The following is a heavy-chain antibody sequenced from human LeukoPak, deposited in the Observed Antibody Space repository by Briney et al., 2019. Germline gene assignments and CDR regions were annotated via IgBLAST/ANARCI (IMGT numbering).Heavy chain of an antibody. CDR3: AKDDAEYFQH. Sequence: GGSLRLSCAASGFSFGTYGMHWVRQAPGKGLGWGAFIRDDGSYKKNADSVKGRFTISRDNSKNTLYLQMSSLSVEDTAVYYCAKDDAEYFQHWGQGTLVTVSS. V-gene: IGHV3-30*02. CDR2: IRDDGSYK. CDR1: GFSFGTYG. J-gene: IGHJ1*01.